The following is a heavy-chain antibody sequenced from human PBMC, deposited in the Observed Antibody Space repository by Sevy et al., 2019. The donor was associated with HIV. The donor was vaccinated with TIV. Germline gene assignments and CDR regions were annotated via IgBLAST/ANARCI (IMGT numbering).Heavy chain of an antibody. CDR3: ARDYYGSGSYYEFVY. CDR1: GFSISSDYY. CDR2: IYDGGST. V-gene: IGHV4-38-2*02. J-gene: IGHJ4*02. D-gene: IGHD3-10*01. Sequence: SETLCLTCTVSGFSISSDYYWGWIRQPPGKGLEWIGSIYDGGSTYYNPSLKSRVTISIDTSKNQFSLKLSSVTAADTAVYYCARDYYGSGSYYEFVYWGQGTLVTVSS.